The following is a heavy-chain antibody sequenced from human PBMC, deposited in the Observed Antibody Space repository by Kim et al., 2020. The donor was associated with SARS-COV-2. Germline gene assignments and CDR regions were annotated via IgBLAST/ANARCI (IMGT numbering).Heavy chain of an antibody. D-gene: IGHD3-10*01. CDR1: GDSLSSNLTA. CDR3: ARQMGRSFDY. Sequence: SQTLSLTCAISGDSLSSNLTAWNWIRQSPSRGLEWLGRTYYRSKWYTDYAISVNSRITINPDTSKNQFSLHLSSVTPEDTAVYYCARQMGRSFDYWGQGTQVTVSS. CDR2: TYYRSKWYT. V-gene: IGHV6-1*01. J-gene: IGHJ4*02.